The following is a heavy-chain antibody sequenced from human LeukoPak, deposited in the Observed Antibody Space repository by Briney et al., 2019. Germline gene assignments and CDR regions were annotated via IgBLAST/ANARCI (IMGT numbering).Heavy chain of an antibody. V-gene: IGHV3-33*08. CDR1: GFTFSSYG. J-gene: IGHJ5*02. D-gene: IGHD1-20*01. CDR3: ARSISGTTNNWFDP. CDR2: IWSDGSYK. Sequence: GGSLRLSCAASGFTFSSYGMHWVRQAPGKGLEWVAVIWSDGSYKYYADSVKGRFTISRDNSKNTLYLQMNSLRAEDTAVYYCARSISGTTNNWFDPWGQGTLVTVSS.